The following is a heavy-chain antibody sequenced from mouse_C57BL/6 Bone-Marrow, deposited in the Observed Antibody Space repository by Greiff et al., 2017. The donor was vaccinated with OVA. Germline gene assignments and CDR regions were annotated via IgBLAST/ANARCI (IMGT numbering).Heavy chain of an antibody. CDR1: GFTFSDYG. V-gene: IGHV5-17*01. CDR2: ISSGSSTI. D-gene: IGHD4-1*01. CDR3: ARPDWAWFAY. J-gene: IGHJ3*01. Sequence: EVQLVESGGGLVKPGGSLKLSCAASGFTFSDYGMHWVRQAPEQGLEWVADISSGSSTIYYADTVKGRFTLSGDNATNTLFLQMTSLRSEDTAMYYCARPDWAWFAYWGQGTLVTVSA.